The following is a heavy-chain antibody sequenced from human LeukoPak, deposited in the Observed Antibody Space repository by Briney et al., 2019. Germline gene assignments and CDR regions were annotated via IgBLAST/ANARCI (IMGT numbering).Heavy chain of an antibody. Sequence: SETLSLTCTVSGDSISSSRFYWGWIRQPPGKGLEWIGSIYYSGSTYYNPSLKSRVTISVDTSKNQFSLKLTSVTAADTAVYYCARRCSSPSCFYAWGQGTLVTVFS. CDR2: IYYSGST. J-gene: IGHJ5*02. CDR3: ARRCSSPSCFYA. CDR1: GDSISSSRFY. D-gene: IGHD2-2*01. V-gene: IGHV4-39*01.